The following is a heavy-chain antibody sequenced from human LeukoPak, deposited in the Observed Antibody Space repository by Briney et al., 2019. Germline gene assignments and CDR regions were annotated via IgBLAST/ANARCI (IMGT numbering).Heavy chain of an antibody. D-gene: IGHD6-6*01. J-gene: IGHJ4*02. CDR1: GLTVSSNY. V-gene: IGHV3-53*01. CDR2: IYSGGST. CDR3: ARVLVRDYYFDY. Sequence: GGSLRLSCAASGLTVSSNYMSWVRQAPGKGLEWVSVIYSGGSTYYADSVKGRFTISRDNSKNTLYLQMNSLRAEDTAVYYCARVLVRDYYFDYWGQGTLVTVSS.